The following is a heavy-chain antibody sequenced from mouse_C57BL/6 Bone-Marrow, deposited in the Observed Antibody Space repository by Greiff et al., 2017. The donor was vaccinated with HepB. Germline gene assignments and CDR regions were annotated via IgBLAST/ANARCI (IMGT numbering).Heavy chain of an antibody. D-gene: IGHD2-4*01. CDR2: IDPENGDT. V-gene: IGHV14-4*01. CDR1: GFNIKDDY. J-gene: IGHJ2*01. Sequence: VQLQQSGAELVRPGASVKLSCTASGFNIKDDYMHWVKQRPEQGLEWIGWIDPENGDTEYASKFQGKATITADTSSNTAYLQLSSLTSEDTAVYYCTTFYDYYFDYWGQGTTITVSS. CDR3: TTFYDYYFDY.